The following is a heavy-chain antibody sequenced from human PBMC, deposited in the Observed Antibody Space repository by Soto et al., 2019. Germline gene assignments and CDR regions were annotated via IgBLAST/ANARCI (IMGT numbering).Heavy chain of an antibody. V-gene: IGHV1-3*01. Sequence: ASVKVSCKASGYTFTSYAMHWVRQAPGQRLEWMGWINAGNGNTKYSQKIQGRVTITRDTSASTAYMELSSLRSEDTAVYYCARDRTVLDYYYYYGMDVWGQGTTVTVSS. CDR1: GYTFTSYA. CDR3: ARDRTVLDYYYYYGMDV. J-gene: IGHJ6*02. D-gene: IGHD6-6*01. CDR2: INAGNGNT.